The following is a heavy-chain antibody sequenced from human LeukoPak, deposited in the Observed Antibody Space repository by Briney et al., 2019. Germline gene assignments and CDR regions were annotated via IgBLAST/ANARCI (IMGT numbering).Heavy chain of an antibody. CDR3: AGRRVLDASFDY. J-gene: IGHJ4*02. Sequence: PGGSLRLSXAASGFTVCNNYMSWVRQSPGKGLEWVSVIYSGDNTYYVESVKGRFTISRDNSKNTLFLQMNRLRAEDTAVYYCAGRRVLDASFDYWGQGTLVTVSS. CDR1: GFTVCNNY. D-gene: IGHD3-16*01. V-gene: IGHV3-66*02. CDR2: IYSGDNT.